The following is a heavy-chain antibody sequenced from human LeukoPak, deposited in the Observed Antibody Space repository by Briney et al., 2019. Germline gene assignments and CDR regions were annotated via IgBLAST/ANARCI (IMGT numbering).Heavy chain of an antibody. D-gene: IGHD3-3*01. CDR2: INHSGST. V-gene: IGHV4-34*01. Sequence: LETLSLTCAVYGGSFSGYYWSWIRQPPGKGLEWIGEINHSGSTNYNPSLKSRVTISVDTSKNQFSLKLSSVTAADTAVYYCARRLRSGYYYWGQGTLVTVSS. CDR1: GGSFSGYY. CDR3: ARRLRSGYYY. J-gene: IGHJ4*02.